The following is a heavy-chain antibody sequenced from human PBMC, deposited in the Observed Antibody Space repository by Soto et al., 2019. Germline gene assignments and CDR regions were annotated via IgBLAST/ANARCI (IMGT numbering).Heavy chain of an antibody. V-gene: IGHV3-11*01. CDR2: ISSSGSII. D-gene: IGHD3-3*01. CDR1: EFTFSDYY. Sequence: QVQLVESGGGLVKPGGSLRLSCAASEFTFSDYYMSWIRQAPGKGLEWVSYISSSGSIINYADSVKGRFTISRDNAKNSLYLQMQSLRAEDTAVYYCAREVTLGSGSLVGPGYNYHMDVWGKGTTVTVSS. J-gene: IGHJ6*03. CDR3: AREVTLGSGSLVGPGYNYHMDV.